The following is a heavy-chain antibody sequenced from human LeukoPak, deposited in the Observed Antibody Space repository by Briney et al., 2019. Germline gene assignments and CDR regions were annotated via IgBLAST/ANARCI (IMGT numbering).Heavy chain of an antibody. CDR1: GFTFSSYA. J-gene: IGHJ4*02. V-gene: IGHV3-23*01. CDR3: ASPMVRGVMERDY. Sequence: GGSLRLSCAASGFTFSSYAMSWVRHAPGKGLEWVSAISGSGGSTYYADSVKGRFTISRDNSKNTLYLQMNSLRAEDTAVYYCASPMVRGVMERDYWGQGTLVTVSS. D-gene: IGHD3-10*01. CDR2: ISGSGGST.